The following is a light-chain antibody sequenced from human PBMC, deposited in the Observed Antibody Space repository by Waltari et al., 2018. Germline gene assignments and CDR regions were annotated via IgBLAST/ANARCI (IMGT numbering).Light chain of an antibody. CDR2: DAS. V-gene: IGKV3-11*01. Sequence: EIVLTQSPATLSLSPGERATLSCRASQSVSSYIAWYQQKPGQAPRLLIYDASNRATGLPARLSGCGSGTDFTLTISSLEPEDFAVYYCQQRSNSWTFGQGTKVEIK. J-gene: IGKJ1*01. CDR1: QSVSSY. CDR3: QQRSNSWT.